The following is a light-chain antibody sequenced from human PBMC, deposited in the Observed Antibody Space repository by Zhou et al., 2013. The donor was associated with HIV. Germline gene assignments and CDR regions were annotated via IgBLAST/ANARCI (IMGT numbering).Light chain of an antibody. CDR3: QPYGYWPPLFT. Sequence: IVMTQSPAILSVSAGETAALSCRASQNIHSNLAWYQQKPGQAPRLLIYAASTRAATIPARFSGSGSGTDFTLTINSLQSEDFAIYYCQPYGYWPPLFTFGQGTRLAI. CDR1: QNIHSN. V-gene: IGKV3-15*01. J-gene: IGKJ2*01. CDR2: AAS.